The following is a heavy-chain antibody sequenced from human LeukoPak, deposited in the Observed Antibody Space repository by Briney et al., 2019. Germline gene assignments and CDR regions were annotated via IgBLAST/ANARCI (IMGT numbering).Heavy chain of an antibody. CDR3: ARNTEGTTATE. CDR1: GGPISSRSNY. D-gene: IGHD4-17*01. CDR2: ISYSGST. V-gene: IGHV4-39*01. J-gene: IGHJ4*02. Sequence: SETLSLTCIVSGGPISSRSNYWGWFRQPPGKGLEWIGTISYSGSTYYIPSLRSRVTVSVDTSNNQLSLKLSSVTAADTAIYYCARNTEGTTATEWGQGTLVTVSS.